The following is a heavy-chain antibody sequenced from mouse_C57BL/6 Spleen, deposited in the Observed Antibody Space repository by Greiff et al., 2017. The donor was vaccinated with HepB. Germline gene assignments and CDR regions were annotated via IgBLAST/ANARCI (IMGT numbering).Heavy chain of an antibody. Sequence: SGAELARPGASVKLSCKASGYTFTSYGISWVKQRTGQGLEWIGEIYPRSGNTYYNEKFKGKATLTADKSSSTAYMELRSLTSEDSAVYFWAREDYYGSSYEYYFDYWGQGTTLTVSS. V-gene: IGHV1-81*01. D-gene: IGHD1-1*01. CDR3: AREDYYGSSYEYYFDY. J-gene: IGHJ2*01. CDR2: IYPRSGNT. CDR1: GYTFTSYG.